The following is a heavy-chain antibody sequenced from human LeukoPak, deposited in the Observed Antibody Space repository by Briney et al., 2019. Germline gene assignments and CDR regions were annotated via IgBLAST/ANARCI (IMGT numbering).Heavy chain of an antibody. D-gene: IGHD7-27*01. CDR3: ARFSGMGSNWGRDY. J-gene: IGHJ4*02. V-gene: IGHV3-15*01. Sequence: GGSLRLSCAASGITFSNAWMTWVRQAPGKGLEWVGRIKSKTNGGTTDYAAPVRGRFTISRDDSKNTLYLQLNSLKTEDTAVYYCARFSGMGSNWGRDYWGQGTLVTVSS. CDR2: IKSKTNGGTT. CDR1: GITFSNAW.